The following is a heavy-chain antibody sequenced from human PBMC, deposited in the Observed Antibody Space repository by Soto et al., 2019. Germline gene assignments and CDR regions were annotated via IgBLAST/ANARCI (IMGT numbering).Heavy chain of an antibody. CDR2: ISGGGGST. V-gene: IGHV3-23*01. CDR3: AKVSLGALTFTDYYYYGLDV. CDR1: GFTFSTYA. J-gene: IGHJ6*02. D-gene: IGHD1-26*01. Sequence: EVQLLEFGGGLVQPGGSLRLSCAASGFTFSTYAMNWVRQAPGKGLEWVSAISGGGGSTYYADSVKGRVTISRDNSKNTLYLQMNSLRAEDTAVYYCAKVSLGALTFTDYYYYGLDVWGQGTTVTVSS.